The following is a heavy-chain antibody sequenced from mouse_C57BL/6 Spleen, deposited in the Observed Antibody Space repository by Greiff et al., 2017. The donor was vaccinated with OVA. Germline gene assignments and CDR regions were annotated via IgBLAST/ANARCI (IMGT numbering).Heavy chain of an antibody. D-gene: IGHD2-5*01. Sequence: VQLQQSGAELARPGASVKMSCKASGYTFTSYTMHWVKQRPGQGLEWIGYINPSSGYTKYNQKFKDKATLTADKSSSTAYMQLSSLTSEDSAVYYCARGAYYSNLYAMDYWGQGTSVTVSS. CDR2: INPSSGYT. V-gene: IGHV1-4*01. CDR1: GYTFTSYT. J-gene: IGHJ4*01. CDR3: ARGAYYSNLYAMDY.